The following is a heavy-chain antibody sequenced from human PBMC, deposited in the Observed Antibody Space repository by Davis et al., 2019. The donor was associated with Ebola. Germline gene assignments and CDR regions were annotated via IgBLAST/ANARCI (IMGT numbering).Heavy chain of an antibody. CDR2: IYYSGST. J-gene: IGHJ5*02. CDR3: ARPDYDFWSSYLQYNWFDP. V-gene: IGHV4-61*05. CDR1: GGSISSSSYY. Sequence: SETLSLTCTVSGGSISSSSYYWSWIRQPPGKGLEWIGYIYYSGSTNYNPSLKSRVTISVDTSKNQFSLKLSSVTAADTAVYYCARPDYDFWSSYLQYNWFDPWGQGTLVTVSS. D-gene: IGHD3-3*01.